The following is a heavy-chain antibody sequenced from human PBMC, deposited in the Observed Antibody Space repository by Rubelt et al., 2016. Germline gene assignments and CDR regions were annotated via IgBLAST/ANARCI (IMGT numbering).Heavy chain of an antibody. CDR2: VYYSGRT. CDR3: ARDHPIVVGCFDY. D-gene: IGHD3-22*01. J-gene: IGHJ4*02. Sequence: QVQLQESGPGLVKPSETLSLTCSVSGVSIRSYYWSWIRQPQGKELEWLGSVYYSGRTYYNPSLKSRVSMSADTSKNQFSLKLSSVTAADTAVYYCARDHPIVVGCFDYWGQGTLVTVSS. V-gene: IGHV4-59*01. CDR1: GVSIRSYY.